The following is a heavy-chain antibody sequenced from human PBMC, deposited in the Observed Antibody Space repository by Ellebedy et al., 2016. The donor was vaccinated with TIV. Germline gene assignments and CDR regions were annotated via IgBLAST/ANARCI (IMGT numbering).Heavy chain of an antibody. CDR1: GFTVSSNY. Sequence: PGGSLRLSCAASGFTVSSNYMSWVRQAPGKGLEWVAVIWYDGSNKYYADSVKGRFTISRDNSKNTLYLQMNSLRAEDTAVYYCSRERPVGATNYYGMDVWGQGTTVTVSS. CDR3: SRERPVGATNYYGMDV. J-gene: IGHJ6*02. CDR2: IWYDGSNK. D-gene: IGHD1-26*01. V-gene: IGHV3-33*08.